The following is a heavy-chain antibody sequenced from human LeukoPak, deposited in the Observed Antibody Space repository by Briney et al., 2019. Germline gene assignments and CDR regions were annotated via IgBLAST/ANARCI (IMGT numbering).Heavy chain of an antibody. D-gene: IGHD2/OR15-2a*01. CDR3: ARTYLGFQGFDF. V-gene: IGHV5-51*01. J-gene: IGHJ4*02. CDR2: IYHSDSDT. Sequence: GESLKISCKGSGYGFNSYWIGWVRQMPGKGLEWMGIIYHSDSDTRCSPSFQRQVTISADKPISTPYLQWSSLKASDAVMYYCARTYLGFQGFDFWGQGTLVTVSS. CDR1: GYGFNSYW.